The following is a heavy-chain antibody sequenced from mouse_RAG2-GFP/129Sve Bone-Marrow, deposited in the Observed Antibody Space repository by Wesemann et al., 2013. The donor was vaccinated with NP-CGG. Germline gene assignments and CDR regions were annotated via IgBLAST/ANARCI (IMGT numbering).Heavy chain of an antibody. CDR3: ARFVGPTGDFDY. Sequence: EVQLQQSGPELVKPGASVKISCKASGYTFTDYNMHWVKQSHGKSLEWIGYIYPYNGGTGYNQKFKSKATLTVDNSSSTAYMELRSLTSEDSAVYYCARFVGPTGDFDYWGQGTTLTVSS. CDR1: GYTFTDYN. V-gene: IGHV1S29*02. CDR2: IYPYNGGT. D-gene: IGHD4-1*02. J-gene: IGHJ2*01.